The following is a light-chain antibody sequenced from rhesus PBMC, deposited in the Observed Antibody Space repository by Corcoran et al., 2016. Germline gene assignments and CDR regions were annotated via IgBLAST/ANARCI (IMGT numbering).Light chain of an antibody. Sequence: DIQMSQSPSSLSASVGDRVTITCRASQGISSYLNWYQKKPGKAPKLLIDYANSLASGVPSMFSGSGSGTEFTLTISSLQPEDFATYYCQQGNSNPYSFGHGTKVEIK. CDR3: QQGNSNPYS. J-gene: IGKJ2*01. V-gene: IGKV1-32*02. CDR1: QGISSY. CDR2: YAN.